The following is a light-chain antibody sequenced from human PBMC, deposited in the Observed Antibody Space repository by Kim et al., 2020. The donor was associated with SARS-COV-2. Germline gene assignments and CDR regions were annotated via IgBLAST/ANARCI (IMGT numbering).Light chain of an antibody. Sequence: VSPGQTASITCSGDELGDKYACWYQQKPGQSPVLVIYQDSKRPSGIPVRFSGSNSGNTATLTISGTQAMDEADYYCQAWDSSTVVFGGGTKLTVL. CDR2: QDS. CDR1: ELGDKY. J-gene: IGLJ2*01. V-gene: IGLV3-1*01. CDR3: QAWDSSTVV.